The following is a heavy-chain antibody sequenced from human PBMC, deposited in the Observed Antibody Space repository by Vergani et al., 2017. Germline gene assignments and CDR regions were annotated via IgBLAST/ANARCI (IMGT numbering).Heavy chain of an antibody. D-gene: IGHD5-12*01. V-gene: IGHV4-34*01. CDR3: ARAAIVATGLDY. CDR1: GGSFSGYY. J-gene: IGHJ4*02. CDR2: INHSGST. Sequence: QVQLQQWGAGLLKPSETLSLTCAVYGGSFSGYYWSWIRQPPGKGLEWIGEINHSGSTNYNPSLKSRVTISVDTSKNQFSLKLSSVTAADTAVYYCARAAIVATGLDYWGQGTLVTVSS.